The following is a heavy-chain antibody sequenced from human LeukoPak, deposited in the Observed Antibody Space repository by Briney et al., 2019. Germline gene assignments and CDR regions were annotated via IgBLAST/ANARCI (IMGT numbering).Heavy chain of an antibody. CDR1: GFTFSGSA. V-gene: IGHV3-30*04. CDR2: ISYDENDK. D-gene: IGHD6-13*01. CDR3: ARRWSFDY. Sequence: GGSLRLSCAASGFTFSGSAMHWVRQAPGKGLEWVAVISYDENDKYYADSVKGRFTISRDNSKNTLYLQMNSLRAEDTAVYYCARRWSFDYWGQGTLVTVSS. J-gene: IGHJ4*02.